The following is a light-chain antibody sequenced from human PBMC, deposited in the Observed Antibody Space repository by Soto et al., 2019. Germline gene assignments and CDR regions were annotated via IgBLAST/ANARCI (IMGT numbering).Light chain of an antibody. J-gene: IGKJ2*01. Sequence: ENVLTQSPGTLSLSPGERVTLSCRASQSVSSNYLAWYQQKPGQAPRLLIYGASVRATGIPDRFSGSGSGTDFTLTISRLEPEDFAVYYCQQYASSPYTFGQGTKLEIK. V-gene: IGKV3-20*01. CDR1: QSVSSNY. CDR3: QQYASSPYT. CDR2: GAS.